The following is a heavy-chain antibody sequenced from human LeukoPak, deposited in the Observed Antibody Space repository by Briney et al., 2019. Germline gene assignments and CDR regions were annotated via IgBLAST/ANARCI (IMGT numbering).Heavy chain of an antibody. Sequence: SETLSLTCTVPGGSISSSSYYWGWIRQPPGKGLEWIGSIYYSGSTYYNPSLKSRVTISVDTSKNQYSLKLSSVTAADTAVYYCARDPFGGPDYYYYGMDVWGQGTTVTVSS. CDR1: GGSISSSSYY. V-gene: IGHV4-39*07. CDR3: ARDPFGGPDYYYYGMDV. J-gene: IGHJ6*02. D-gene: IGHD3-10*01. CDR2: IYYSGST.